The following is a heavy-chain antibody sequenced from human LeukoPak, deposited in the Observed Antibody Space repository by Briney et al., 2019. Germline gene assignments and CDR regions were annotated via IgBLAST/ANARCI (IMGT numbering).Heavy chain of an antibody. CDR3: ASRLQNYYDSSGYYVDAFDI. D-gene: IGHD3-22*01. J-gene: IGHJ3*02. CDR2: INANSGDT. V-gene: IGHV1-2*02. CDR1: GYTFTGYY. Sequence: ASVKVSCKASGYTFTGYYMHGVRQAPGQGLEWMGWINANSGDTNYAQKFQGRVTMTRHTSISAVYMELSRLTSDDTAVYYCASRLQNYYDSSGYYVDAFDIWGQGTMVTVSS.